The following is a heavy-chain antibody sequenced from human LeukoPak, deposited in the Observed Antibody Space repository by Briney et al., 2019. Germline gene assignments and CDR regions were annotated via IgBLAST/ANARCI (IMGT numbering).Heavy chain of an antibody. Sequence: GGSLRLSCAASGFPFSTNDMTWVRQAPGKGLEWVANIKQDGSEKYYVDSVKGRFTISRDNAKNSLYLQMNSLRAEDTAVYYCARLRSSWYDAFDIWGQGTMVTVSS. CDR2: IKQDGSEK. CDR1: GFPFSTND. D-gene: IGHD6-13*01. J-gene: IGHJ3*02. V-gene: IGHV3-7*01. CDR3: ARLRSSWYDAFDI.